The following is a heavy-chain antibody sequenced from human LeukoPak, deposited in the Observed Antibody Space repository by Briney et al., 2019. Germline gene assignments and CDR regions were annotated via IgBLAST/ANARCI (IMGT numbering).Heavy chain of an antibody. Sequence: PGGSLRLSCAASGFTFSDYYMYWIRQAPGKGLEWVSYISRSSGYTNYADFVKGRFTISRDNAKISLNLQMNSLRAEDTAIYYCARRYYDFLSGYYNWYFDLWGRGTLVTVSS. CDR2: ISRSSGYT. CDR1: GFTFSDYY. D-gene: IGHD3-3*01. CDR3: ARRYYDFLSGYYNWYFDL. V-gene: IGHV3-11*03. J-gene: IGHJ2*01.